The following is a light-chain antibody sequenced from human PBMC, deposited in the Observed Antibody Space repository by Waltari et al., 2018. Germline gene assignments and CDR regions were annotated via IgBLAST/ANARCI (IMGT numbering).Light chain of an antibody. V-gene: IGLV1-40*01. CDR3: QSYGSDWV. Sequence: QSVLTQPPSVSGAPGLRVTISCTGSSSNIGAGYAVHWYQQLPGTAPKLLIYGNTTRPSGVPDRFSGSKSGTSASLAITGLQAEDEADYYCQSYGSDWVFGGGTKLTVL. J-gene: IGLJ3*02. CDR2: GNT. CDR1: SSNIGAGYA.